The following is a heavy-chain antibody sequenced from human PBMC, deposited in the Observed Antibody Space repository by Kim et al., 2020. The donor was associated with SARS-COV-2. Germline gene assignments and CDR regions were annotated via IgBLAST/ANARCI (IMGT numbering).Heavy chain of an antibody. J-gene: IGHJ4*02. Sequence: ASVKVSCKASGYTFTSYAMNWVRQAPGQGLEWMGWINTNTGNPTYAQGFTGRFVFSLDTSVSTAYLQISSLKAEDTAVYYCARDYDSSGYLGVGYWGQGTLVTVSS. D-gene: IGHD3-22*01. CDR1: GYTFTSYA. CDR3: ARDYDSSGYLGVGY. CDR2: INTNTGNP. V-gene: IGHV7-4-1*02.